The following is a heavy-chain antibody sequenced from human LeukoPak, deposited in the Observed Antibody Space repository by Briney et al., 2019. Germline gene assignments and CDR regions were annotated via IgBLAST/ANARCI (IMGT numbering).Heavy chain of an antibody. V-gene: IGHV3-23*01. D-gene: IGHD1-26*01. CDR1: GFTFRNYS. J-gene: IGHJ4*02. CDR2: ISFSGSDT. CDR3: AKGVSIGSYFVAFDY. Sequence: GGSLRLSCAASGFTFRNYSMSWVRQAPGRGLEWVSAISFSGSDTYYADSVKGRFTISRDNSKNTLYLQMTSLRADDTAVYYCAKGVSIGSYFVAFDYWGQGTLVTVSS.